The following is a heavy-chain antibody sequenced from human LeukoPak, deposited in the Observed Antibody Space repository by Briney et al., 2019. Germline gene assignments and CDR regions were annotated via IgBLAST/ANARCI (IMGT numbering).Heavy chain of an antibody. V-gene: IGHV3-53*01. CDR2: IYSGGST. D-gene: IGHD1-26*01. Sequence: GGSLRLFCEVSGFIVSSIYMTWVRQAPGKGLEWVSVIYSGGSTYYADSVKVRFTISRDNSKNTLYLQMNSLRAEDTAVYYCARGYSWDLFYTDVWGKGTTVTVSS. CDR3: ARGYSWDLFYTDV. CDR1: GFIVSSIY. J-gene: IGHJ6*03.